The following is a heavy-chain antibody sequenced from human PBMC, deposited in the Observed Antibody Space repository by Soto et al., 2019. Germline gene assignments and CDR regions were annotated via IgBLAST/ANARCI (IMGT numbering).Heavy chain of an antibody. D-gene: IGHD3-22*01. CDR2: IKSKTDGGTT. Sequence: GGSLRLSCEASGFTFSNAWMSWVRQAPGKGLEWVGRIKSKTDGGTTDYAAPVKGRFTISRDDSKNTLYLQMNSLKTEDTAVYYCTTDTNYYDSSGYYSYYCDYWGQGTLVTV. V-gene: IGHV3-15*01. CDR1: GFTFSNAW. CDR3: TTDTNYYDSSGYYSYYCDY. J-gene: IGHJ4*02.